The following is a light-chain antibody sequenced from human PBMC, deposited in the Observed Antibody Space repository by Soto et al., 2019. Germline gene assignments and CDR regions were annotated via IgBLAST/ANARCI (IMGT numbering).Light chain of an antibody. CDR1: QSLLFSDVKTC. CDR2: EAS. Sequence: IVMTQTPLSLRVTAVHPASISCRSIQSLLFSDVKTCLSWYLQKPGQPPQLLLYEASNRFSGVPARFSGSGSGTDFTLKISRVEAEDVGVYDCLQSLQLPPTVGQGTKVEIK. CDR3: LQSLQLPPT. J-gene: IGKJ1*01. V-gene: IGKV2D-29*01.